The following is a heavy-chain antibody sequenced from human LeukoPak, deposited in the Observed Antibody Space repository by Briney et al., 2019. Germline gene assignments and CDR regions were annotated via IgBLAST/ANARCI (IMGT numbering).Heavy chain of an antibody. Sequence: PGGSLRLSCAASGFTFSSYWMSWVRQAPGKELEWVSIIYSGGGTYYADSVKGRFTISRDNSKNTLYLQMNSLRAEDTAVYYCARLIGTYFDNWGQGTLVTVSS. V-gene: IGHV3-53*01. J-gene: IGHJ4*02. CDR2: IYSGGGT. CDR3: ARLIGTYFDN. CDR1: GFTFSSYW. D-gene: IGHD1-26*01.